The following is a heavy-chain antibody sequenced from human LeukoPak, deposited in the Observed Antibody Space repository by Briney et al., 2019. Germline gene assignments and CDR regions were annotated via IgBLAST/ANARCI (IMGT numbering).Heavy chain of an antibody. CDR1: GFTSSTYG. CDR2: TRYDGSNK. J-gene: IGHJ4*02. D-gene: IGHD1-26*01. Sequence: GGSLRLSCAASGFTSSTYGMHWVRQAPGKGLEWVAFTRYDGSNKYYADSVKGRFTISRDNSKNTLYLQMNSLRAEDTAVYYCAKGVGSYDPPFDYWGQGTLVTVSS. CDR3: AKGVGSYDPPFDY. V-gene: IGHV3-30*02.